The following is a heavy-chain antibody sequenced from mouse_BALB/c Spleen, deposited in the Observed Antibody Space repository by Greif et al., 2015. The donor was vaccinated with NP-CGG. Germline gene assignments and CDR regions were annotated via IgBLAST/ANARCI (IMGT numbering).Heavy chain of an antibody. V-gene: IGHV1S130*01. CDR3: ARGYEDYAMDY. CDR1: GYTFTSSW. J-gene: IGHJ4*01. CDR2: IHPNSGNT. D-gene: IGHD2-2*01. Sequence: QVQLQQSGSVLVRPGASVKLSCKASGYTFTSSWMHWAKQRPGQGLEWIGEIHPNSGNTNYNEKFKGKATLTVDTSSSTAYVDLSSLTSEDSAVYYCARGYEDYAMDYWGQGTSVTVSS.